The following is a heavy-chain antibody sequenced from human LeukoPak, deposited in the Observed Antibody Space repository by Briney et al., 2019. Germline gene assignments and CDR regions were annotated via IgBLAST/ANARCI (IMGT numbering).Heavy chain of an antibody. J-gene: IGHJ4*02. CDR1: GLTFSSSW. V-gene: IGHV3-7*01. D-gene: IGHD5-18*01. CDR3: ARDLAYSRLDY. Sequence: GGSLRLSCAVSGLTFSSSWMDWVRQAPGKGLEWVASINPDGNKRYSADSVKGRFTISRDNAENSLYLQMNSLRVEDTAFYYCARDLAYSRLDYWGQGMLVTVSS. CDR2: INPDGNKR.